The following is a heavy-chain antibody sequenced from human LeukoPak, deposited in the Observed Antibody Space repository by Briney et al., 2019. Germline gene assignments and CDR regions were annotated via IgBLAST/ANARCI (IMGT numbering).Heavy chain of an antibody. D-gene: IGHD5-18*01. CDR3: ARARETAPIDS. V-gene: IGHV4-34*01. J-gene: IGHJ4*02. CDR2: INHSGSS. CDR1: GGSFSGYY. Sequence: SETLSLTCAVYGGSFSGYYWTWIRQSPGKGLEWIGEINHSGSSNYNPSLKSRVTIAVDTSKNQFSLKVRSVTAADTAVYYCARARETAPIDSWGQGTLVTVSS.